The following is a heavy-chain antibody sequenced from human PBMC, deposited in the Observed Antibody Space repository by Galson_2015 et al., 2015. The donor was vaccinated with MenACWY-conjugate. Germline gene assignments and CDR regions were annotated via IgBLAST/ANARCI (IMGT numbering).Heavy chain of an antibody. J-gene: IGHJ4*02. Sequence: SLRLSCAASAFTFSYYDMHWVRQATGQGLEWVSAIGVGGDTYYLDSVKGRFTISRENAKNSLYLQMNSLRAEDTAVYYCAREVRDDCSSCWDLDYWGQGILVTVSS. CDR3: AREVRDDCSSCWDLDY. CDR2: IGVGGDT. D-gene: IGHD6-19*01. V-gene: IGHV3-13*01. CDR1: AFTFSYYD.